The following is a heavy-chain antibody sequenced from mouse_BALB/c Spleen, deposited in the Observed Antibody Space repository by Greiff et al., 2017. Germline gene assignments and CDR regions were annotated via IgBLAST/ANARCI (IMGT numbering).Heavy chain of an antibody. CDR3: ARGAGNYYATDY. CDR1: GYSITSCYY. V-gene: IGHV3-6*01. D-gene: IGHD2-1*01. J-gene: IGHJ4*01. CDR2: ISYDGSN. Sequence: VQLQQSGPGLVKPSQSLSLTCSVTGYSITSCYYWNLIRQFPGNLLEWMGYISYDGSNNYNPSLKNRISITRDTSKNQFFLKLNSVTTEDTATYYCARGAGNYYATDYWGQGTAVT.